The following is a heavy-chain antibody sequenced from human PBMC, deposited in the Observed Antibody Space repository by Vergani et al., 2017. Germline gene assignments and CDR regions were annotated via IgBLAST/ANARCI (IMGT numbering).Heavy chain of an antibody. V-gene: IGHV4-59*11. CDR1: GGSISSHY. D-gene: IGHD4-11*01. CDR2: IYYSGST. Sequence: QVQLQESGPGLVKPSETLSLTCTVSGGSISSHYWSWIRQPPGKGLEWIGYIYYSGSTNYNPSLKSRVTISVDTSKNQFSLKLSSVTAADTAVYYGARGGTTNLIDAFDIWGQGTMVTVSS. J-gene: IGHJ3*02. CDR3: ARGGTTNLIDAFDI.